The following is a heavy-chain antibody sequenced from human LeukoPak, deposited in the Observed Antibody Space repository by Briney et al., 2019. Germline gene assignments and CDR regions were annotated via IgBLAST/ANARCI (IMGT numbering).Heavy chain of an antibody. CDR2: IIPIFGTA. Sequence: SVKVSCKASGYTFTSYYMHWVRQAPGQGLEWMGGIIPIFGTANYAQKFQGRVTITADESTSTAYMELSSLRSEDTAVYYCASGGGYSGYADWGQGTLVTVSS. CDR3: ASGGGYSGYAD. D-gene: IGHD5-12*01. J-gene: IGHJ4*02. CDR1: GYTFTSYY. V-gene: IGHV1-69*13.